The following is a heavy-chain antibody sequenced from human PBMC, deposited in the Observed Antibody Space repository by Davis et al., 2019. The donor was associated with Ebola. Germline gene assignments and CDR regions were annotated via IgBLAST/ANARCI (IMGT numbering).Heavy chain of an antibody. CDR1: GVSITTYF. D-gene: IGHD2-21*01. Sequence: PSETLSLTCTVSGVSITTYFWSWIRQPPGKGLEWVGYIHHGGSANSNPSLKSRVTFSIDTSKSQVSLKLTSVTAADTAVYYCARDTQPCGGDCYDDTFDMWGQGTMVIVSS. V-gene: IGHV4-59*12. J-gene: IGHJ3*02. CDR3: ARDTQPCGGDCYDDTFDM. CDR2: IHHGGSA.